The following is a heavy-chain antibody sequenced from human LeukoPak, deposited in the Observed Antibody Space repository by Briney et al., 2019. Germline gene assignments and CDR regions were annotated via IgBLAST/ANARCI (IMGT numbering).Heavy chain of an antibody. Sequence: GGSLRLSCAASGFTFSSYAMSWVRQAPGKGLEWVSAISGSGGSTYYADSVKGRFTISRDNSKNTLYLQMNSLRAEDTAVNYCARGYCSSTSCYLYFQHWGQGTLVTVSS. CDR3: ARGYCSSTSCYLYFQH. V-gene: IGHV3-23*01. CDR1: GFTFSSYA. D-gene: IGHD2-2*01. J-gene: IGHJ1*01. CDR2: ISGSGGST.